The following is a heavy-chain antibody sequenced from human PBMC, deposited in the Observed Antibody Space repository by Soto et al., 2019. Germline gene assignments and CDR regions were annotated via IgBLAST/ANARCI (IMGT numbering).Heavy chain of an antibody. CDR1: GGSVSSGSYY. V-gene: IGHV4-61*01. CDR3: ARDLGGDYHYYYGMDV. D-gene: IGHD4-17*01. CDR2: IYYSGST. J-gene: IGHJ6*02. Sequence: QVQLQESGPGLVKPSETLSLTCTVSGGSVSSGSYYWSWIRQPPGKGLEWIGYIYYSGSTNYNPSLKSRVTISVDTSKNQFSLKLSSVTAADTAVHYCARDLGGDYHYYYGMDVWGQGTTVTVSS.